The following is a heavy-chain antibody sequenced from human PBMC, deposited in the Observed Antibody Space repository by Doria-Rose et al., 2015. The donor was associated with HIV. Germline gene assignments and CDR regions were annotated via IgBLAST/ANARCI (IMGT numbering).Heavy chain of an antibody. V-gene: IGHV2-26*01. CDR3: ARIKSSRWYHKYYFDF. CDR1: GVSLSSPGMR. J-gene: IGHJ4*02. Sequence: QITLKESGPVLVKPTETLTLTCTVSGVSLSSPGMRVSWIRQPPGKALEWLANIFSDDERSYKSSLKSRLTISSGTSKSQVALTMTDMDPVDTATYYCARIKSSRWYHKYYFDFWGQGTLVIVSA. D-gene: IGHD6-13*01. CDR2: IFSDDER.